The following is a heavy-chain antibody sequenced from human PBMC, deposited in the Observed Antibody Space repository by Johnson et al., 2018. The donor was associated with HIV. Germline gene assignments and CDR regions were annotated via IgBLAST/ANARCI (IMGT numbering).Heavy chain of an antibody. Sequence: VESGGGLVQPGRSLRLSCAASGFTFYDYAMHWVRQVPGKGLEWVSSISWNSGSIGYADSVKGRFTISRDNAKNSLYLQMSSLRAEETALYYCARAVDYGGNSPSRAFDIWGRGTLVTVSS. CDR3: ARAVDYGGNSPSRAFDI. D-gene: IGHD4-23*01. J-gene: IGHJ3*02. V-gene: IGHV3-9*01. CDR2: ISWNSGSI. CDR1: GFTFYDYA.